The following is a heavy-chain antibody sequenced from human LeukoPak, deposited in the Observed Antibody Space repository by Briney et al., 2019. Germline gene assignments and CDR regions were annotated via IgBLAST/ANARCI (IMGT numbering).Heavy chain of an antibody. CDR3: AKVRNLWFGELASTFDY. V-gene: IGHV3-23*01. J-gene: IGHJ4*02. CDR2: ISGSGGST. D-gene: IGHD3-10*01. CDR1: GFTFSSYG. Sequence: GGSLRLSCAASGFTFSSYGMSWVRQAPGKGLEWVSAISGSGGSTYYADSVKGRFTISRDNSKNTLYLQMNSLRAEDTAVYYCAKVRNLWFGELASTFDYWGQGTLVTVSS.